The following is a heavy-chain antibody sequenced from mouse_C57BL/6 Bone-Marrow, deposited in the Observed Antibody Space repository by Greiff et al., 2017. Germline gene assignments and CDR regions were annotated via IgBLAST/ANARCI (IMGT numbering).Heavy chain of an antibody. Sequence: EVQLQQSGAELVKPGASVKLSCTASGFNIKDYYMHWVKQRTEQGLEWIGRIDPEDGDTKYAPKFQGKATITADTSSKTAYLQLSSLTSEDTAIYYCARGYCSSYWYFDVWGTGTTVTVSS. D-gene: IGHD1-1*01. CDR2: IDPEDGDT. CDR3: ARGYCSSYWYFDV. V-gene: IGHV14-2*01. CDR1: GFNIKDYY. J-gene: IGHJ1*03.